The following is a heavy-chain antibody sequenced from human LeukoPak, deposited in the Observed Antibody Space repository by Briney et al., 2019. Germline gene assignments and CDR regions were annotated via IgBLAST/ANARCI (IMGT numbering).Heavy chain of an antibody. CDR2: ISSSRYI. V-gene: IGHV3-21*01. CDR1: GFTFSSYS. D-gene: IGHD6-19*01. Sequence: GGSLRLSCAASGFTFSSYSMNWVRQAPGKGLEWVSSISSSRYIYYADSVKGRFTISRDNAKNSLYLQMNSLRAEDTAVYYCARDFARSSGWSIWGQGTLVTVSS. J-gene: IGHJ4*02. CDR3: ARDFARSSGWSI.